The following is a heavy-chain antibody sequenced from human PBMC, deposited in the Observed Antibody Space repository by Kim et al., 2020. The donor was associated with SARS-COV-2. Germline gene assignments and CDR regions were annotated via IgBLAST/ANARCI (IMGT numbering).Heavy chain of an antibody. D-gene: IGHD3-22*01. CDR2: IIPIFGTA. V-gene: IGHV1-69*13. J-gene: IGHJ3*02. CDR1: GGTFSSYA. Sequence: SVKVSCKASGGTFSSYAISWVRQAPGQGLEWMGGIIPIFGTANYAQKFQGRVTITADESTSTAYMELSSLRSEDTAVYYCARDDYDSSVRGAFDIWGQGTMVTVSS. CDR3: ARDDYDSSVRGAFDI.